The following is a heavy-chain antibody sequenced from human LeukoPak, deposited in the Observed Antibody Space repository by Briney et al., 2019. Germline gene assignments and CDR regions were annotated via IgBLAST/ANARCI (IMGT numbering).Heavy chain of an antibody. D-gene: IGHD3-3*01. CDR3: TWSGLKIES. Sequence: GGSLRLSCAASGFTFSNGWMSWVRQAPRKGLEWVGQIKTESDGATTDYAAPVKGRFTISRDDSKNTLFLQMNSLKTENTALYYCTWSGLKIESWGQGTLVTVSS. J-gene: IGHJ4*02. CDR2: IKTESDGATT. CDR1: GFTFSNGW. V-gene: IGHV3-15*01.